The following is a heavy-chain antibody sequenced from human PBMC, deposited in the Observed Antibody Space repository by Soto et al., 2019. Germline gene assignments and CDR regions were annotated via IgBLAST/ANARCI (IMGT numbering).Heavy chain of an antibody. J-gene: IGHJ4*02. V-gene: IGHV1-18*01. D-gene: IGHD2-15*01. CDR1: GYTFTSYG. Sequence: ASVKVSCKASGYTFTSYGISWVRQAPGQGLEWMGWINSCDGNTNYAQKFQGRVTMTTDTSASTAYMELSSLRAEDTAVYYCARANYYCSGGSCYPDYWGQGTLVTVSS. CDR3: ARANYYCSGGSCYPDY. CDR2: INSCDGNT.